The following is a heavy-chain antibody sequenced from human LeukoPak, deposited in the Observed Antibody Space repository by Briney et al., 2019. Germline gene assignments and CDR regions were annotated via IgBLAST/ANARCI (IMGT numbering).Heavy chain of an antibody. V-gene: IGHV3-53*01. J-gene: IGHJ1*01. CDR3: AGWYSMVNFQH. CDR2: IYSGGST. D-gene: IGHD2-15*01. CDR1: GFTVSSNY. Sequence: GGSLRLSCAASGFTVSSNYMSWVRQAPGKGLEWVSIIYSGGSTFYADSVKGRFTISRDNSKNTLYLQMNSLRAEDTAVYYCAGWYSMVNFQHWGQGTLVTVSS.